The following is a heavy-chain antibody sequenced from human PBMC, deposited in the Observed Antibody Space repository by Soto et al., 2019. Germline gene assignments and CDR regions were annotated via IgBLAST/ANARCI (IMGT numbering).Heavy chain of an antibody. V-gene: IGHV4-59*01. CDR1: GGSFSGYY. J-gene: IGHJ5*02. CDR2: IYYSGST. CDR3: ARGITSWFDP. D-gene: IGHD1-20*01. Sequence: SETLSLTCAVYGGSFSGYYWSWIRQPPGKGLEWIGYIYYSGSTNYNPSLKSRVTISVDTSKNQFSLKLSPVTAADTAVYYCARGITSWFDPWGQGTLVTVSS.